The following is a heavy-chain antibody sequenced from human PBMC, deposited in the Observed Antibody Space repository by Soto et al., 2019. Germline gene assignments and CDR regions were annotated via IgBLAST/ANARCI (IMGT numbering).Heavy chain of an antibody. V-gene: IGHV1-18*04. CDR1: GYTFTNYG. CDR3: ARVHTDSSRYYKYYFDH. Sequence: ASVKVSCKASGYTFTNYGITWVRQALGQGLEWMGWINPYNGNTYYTQNLQGRVTMTTDTSTTTAYMELRSLRSDDTAVYYCARVHTDSSRYYKYYFDHWG. CDR2: INPYNGNT. D-gene: IGHD3-22*01. J-gene: IGHJ4*01.